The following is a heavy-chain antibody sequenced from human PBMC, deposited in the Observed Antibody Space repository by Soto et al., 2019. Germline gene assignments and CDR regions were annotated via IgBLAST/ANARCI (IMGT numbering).Heavy chain of an antibody. V-gene: IGHV3-30-3*01. Sequence: QVQLVESGGGVVQPGRSLRLSCAASGFTFSSYAMHWVRQAPGKGLEWVAVISYDGSNKYYADSVKGRFTSSRDNSKIPLYLQMNSLRAEDTAVYYCARVLYSYGLYCYYGMDVWGQGSTVTVSS. CDR1: GFTFSSYA. D-gene: IGHD5-18*01. CDR3: ARVLYSYGLYCYYGMDV. CDR2: ISYDGSNK. J-gene: IGHJ6*02.